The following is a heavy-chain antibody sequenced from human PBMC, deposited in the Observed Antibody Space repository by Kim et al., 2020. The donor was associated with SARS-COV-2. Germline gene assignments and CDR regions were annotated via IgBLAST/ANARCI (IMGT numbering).Heavy chain of an antibody. CDR1: GGTFSSYA. CDR3: ARRALTYYYGSGSLKGEYYYGMDV. CDR2: IIPIFGTA. J-gene: IGHJ6*02. D-gene: IGHD3-10*01. Sequence: SVKVSCKASGGTFSSYAISWVRQAPGQGLEWMGGIIPIFGTANYAQKFQGRVTITADESTSTAYMELSSLRSEDTAVYYCARRALTYYYGSGSLKGEYYYGMDVWGQGTTVTVSS. V-gene: IGHV1-69*13.